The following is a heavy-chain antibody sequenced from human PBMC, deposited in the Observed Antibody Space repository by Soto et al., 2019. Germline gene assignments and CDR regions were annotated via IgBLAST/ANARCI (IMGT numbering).Heavy chain of an antibody. Sequence: QVQLVQSGAEEKKPGASVKVSCKASGYTFTSYAMHWVRQAPGQRLEWMGWINAGNGNTKYSQKFQGRVTITRDTSASTAYMELSSLRSEDPAVYYCARSIVVGTALDYWGQGTLVTVSS. J-gene: IGHJ4*02. D-gene: IGHD2-21*02. CDR3: ARSIVVGTALDY. V-gene: IGHV1-3*05. CDR1: GYTFTSYA. CDR2: INAGNGNT.